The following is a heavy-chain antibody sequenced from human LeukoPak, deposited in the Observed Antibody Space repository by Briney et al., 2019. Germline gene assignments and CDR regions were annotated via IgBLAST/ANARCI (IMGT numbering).Heavy chain of an antibody. Sequence: GASVKVSCKASGYTFTSYGISWVRQAPGQGLEWMGWISAYNGNTNYAQKLQGRVSMTTDTSTSTAYMDLRSLGSDDTAVYYCAKGHGRRLGSSSWWAYDYWGQGTLVTVSS. V-gene: IGHV1-18*01. CDR3: AKGHGRRLGSSSWWAYDY. D-gene: IGHD6-13*01. CDR2: ISAYNGNT. J-gene: IGHJ4*02. CDR1: GYTFTSYG.